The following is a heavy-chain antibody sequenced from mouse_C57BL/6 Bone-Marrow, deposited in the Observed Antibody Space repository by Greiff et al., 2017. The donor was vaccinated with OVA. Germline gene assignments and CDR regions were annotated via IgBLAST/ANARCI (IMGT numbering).Heavy chain of an antibody. Sequence: QVQLQQSGAEPVRPGASVKLSCKASGYTFTDYYINWVKQRPGQGLEWIARIYPGSGNTYYNEKFKGKATLTAEKSSSTAYMQLSSLTSEDSAVYFCARGGWLWFAYWGQGTLVTVSA. V-gene: IGHV1-76*01. CDR1: GYTFTDYY. J-gene: IGHJ3*01. CDR3: ARGGWLWFAY. D-gene: IGHD2-3*01. CDR2: IYPGSGNT.